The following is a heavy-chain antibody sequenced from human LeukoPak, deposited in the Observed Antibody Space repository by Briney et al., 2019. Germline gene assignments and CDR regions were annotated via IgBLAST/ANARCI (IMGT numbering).Heavy chain of an antibody. J-gene: IGHJ4*02. CDR3: AKGSGYYYDSSGHFDY. CDR1: GFTFSSYA. Sequence: GASPRLSCAASGFTFSSYAMSWVRQAPGKGLEWVSAISGSGGSTYYADSVKGRFTISRDNSKNTLYLQMNSLRAEDTAVYYCAKGSGYYYDSSGHFDYWGQGTLVTVSS. CDR2: ISGSGGST. D-gene: IGHD3-22*01. V-gene: IGHV3-23*01.